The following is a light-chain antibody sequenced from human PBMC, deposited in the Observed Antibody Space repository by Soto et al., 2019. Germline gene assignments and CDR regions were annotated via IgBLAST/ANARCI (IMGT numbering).Light chain of an antibody. J-gene: IGKJ5*01. Sequence: DIQMTQSPSSLSASVGDRVTITCQASQDISIYLNWYQQKPGKAPKLLIYDTSNLATGVPTRLSGSRSGTDFTFTITSLQPADIATYYCQQYHKILSTFGQGTRLEIK. CDR1: QDISIY. CDR3: QQYHKILST. CDR2: DTS. V-gene: IGKV1-33*01.